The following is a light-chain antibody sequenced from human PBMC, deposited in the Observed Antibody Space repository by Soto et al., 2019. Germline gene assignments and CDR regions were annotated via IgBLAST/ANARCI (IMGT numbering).Light chain of an antibody. CDR1: HSLVHSDGDTY. Sequence: DIVLTQTPLSAPVTLGQPASISCRSSHSLVHSDGDTYLSWLQQRPGQAPRLLIYNISNRFSGVPDRFSGSGAGTDFTLTISSLQPEDYAVYDFQKDHNWPLFGPGTKVHIK. J-gene: IGKJ3*01. V-gene: IGKV2-24*01. CDR3: QKDHNWPL. CDR2: NIS.